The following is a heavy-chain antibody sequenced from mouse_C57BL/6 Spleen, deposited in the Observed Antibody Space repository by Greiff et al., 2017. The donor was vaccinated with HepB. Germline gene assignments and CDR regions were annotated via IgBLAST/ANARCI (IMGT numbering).Heavy chain of an antibody. CDR2: INPYNGGT. CDR1: GYTFTDYY. CDR3: ARSLITTVVATGYWYFDV. Sequence: EVQLQQSGPVLVKPGASVKMSCKASGYTFTDYYMNWVKQSHGKSLEWIGVINPYNGGTSYNQKFKGKATLTVDKSSSTAYMELNSLTSEDSAVYYCARSLITTVVATGYWYFDVWGTGTTVTVSS. J-gene: IGHJ1*03. V-gene: IGHV1-19*01. D-gene: IGHD1-1*01.